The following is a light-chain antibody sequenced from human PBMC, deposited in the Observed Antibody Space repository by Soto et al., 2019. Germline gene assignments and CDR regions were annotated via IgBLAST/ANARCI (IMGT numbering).Light chain of an antibody. CDR1: QGIRND. V-gene: IGKV1-17*01. CDR3: LQHNSYPWA. J-gene: IGKJ1*01. CDR2: AES. Sequence: DIQRTQSPSSLSAAVGDRVTITGRASQGIRNDLGWYQQKPGKAPTRLIYAESSLQSGVPSTFSGSGSGKEFPITLSSLQPEDFATYYCLQHNSYPWAFGQGTKV.